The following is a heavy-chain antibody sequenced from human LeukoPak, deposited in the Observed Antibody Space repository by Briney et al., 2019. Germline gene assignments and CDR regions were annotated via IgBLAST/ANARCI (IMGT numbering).Heavy chain of an antibody. CDR2: ISYDGINK. CDR3: AKGEGFVAVTNNWFDP. J-gene: IGHJ5*02. V-gene: IGHV3-30*18. Sequence: GGSLRLSCAASGFTFSTYGMHWVRQAPGKGLEWVAVISYDGINKYYADSVKGRFTISRDNSKKTMYLQMNSLRAEDTAVYYCAKGEGFVAVTNNWFDPWGQGTLVTVSS. CDR1: GFTFSTYG. D-gene: IGHD4-11*01.